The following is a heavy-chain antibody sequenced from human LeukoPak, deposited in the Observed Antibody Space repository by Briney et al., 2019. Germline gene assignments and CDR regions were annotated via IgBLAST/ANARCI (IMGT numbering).Heavy chain of an antibody. CDR1: GFTFSSYA. Sequence: GGSLRLSCAASGFTFSSYAMHWVRQAPGKGLEYVSAISSNGGSTYYANSAKGRFTISRDNSKNTLYLQMGSLRAEDMAVYYCAREGVESFDYWGQGTLVTVSS. V-gene: IGHV3-64*01. CDR2: ISSNGGST. D-gene: IGHD1-1*01. CDR3: AREGVESFDY. J-gene: IGHJ4*02.